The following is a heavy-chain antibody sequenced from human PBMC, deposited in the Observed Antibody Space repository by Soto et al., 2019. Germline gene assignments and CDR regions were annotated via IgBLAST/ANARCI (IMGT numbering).Heavy chain of an antibody. CDR2: IYHSGST. J-gene: IGHJ6*02. V-gene: IGHV4-4*02. CDR1: GGSISSSNW. Sequence: SETLSLTCAVSGGSISSSNWWSWVRQPPGKGLEWIGEIYHSGSTNYNPSLKSRVTISVDKSKNQFSLKLSSVTAADTAVYYCARDRRVYYGSGSASPLYYYYGMDVWGQGTTVTVSS. CDR3: ARDRRVYYGSGSASPLYYYYGMDV. D-gene: IGHD3-10*01.